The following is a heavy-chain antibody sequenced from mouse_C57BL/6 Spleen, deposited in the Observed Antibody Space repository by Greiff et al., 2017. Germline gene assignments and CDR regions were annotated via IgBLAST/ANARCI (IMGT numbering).Heavy chain of an antibody. CDR3: ARNDDSSGYVGAMDY. D-gene: IGHD3-2*02. Sequence: VQLVESGPGLVQPSQSLSITCTASGFSLTSYGVHWVRQSPGKGLEWLGVIWSGGSTDYNAAFISRLSISKDNSKSQVFFKMNSLQADDTAIYYCARNDDSSGYVGAMDYWGQGTSVTVSS. CDR2: IWSGGST. V-gene: IGHV2-2*01. CDR1: GFSLTSYG. J-gene: IGHJ4*01.